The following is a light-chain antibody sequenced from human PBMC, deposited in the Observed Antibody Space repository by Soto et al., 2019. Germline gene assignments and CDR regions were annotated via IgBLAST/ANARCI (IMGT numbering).Light chain of an antibody. CDR3: QQYGSSSWT. V-gene: IGKV3-20*01. CDR2: DAS. Sequence: EVVLTQSPGTLSLSPGERATLSCRASQSVSSSDLAWYQQKPGQAPRLLMYDASSRATGIPDRFSGSGSGTDFTLTISRLDPEDFAVYYCQQYGSSSWTFGQVTKVEIK. J-gene: IGKJ1*01. CDR1: QSVSSSD.